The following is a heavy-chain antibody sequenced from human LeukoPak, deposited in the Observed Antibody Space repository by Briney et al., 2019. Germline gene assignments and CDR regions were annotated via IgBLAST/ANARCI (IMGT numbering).Heavy chain of an antibody. D-gene: IGHD2-15*01. Sequence: PSETLSLTCTVPGGSISSGSYYWSWIRQPAGKGLEWIGRIYTSGSTNYNPSLKSRVTISVDTSKNQFSLKLSSVTAADTAVYYCAREGGILLDYWGQGTLVTVSS. CDR3: AREGGILLDY. V-gene: IGHV4-61*02. J-gene: IGHJ4*02. CDR2: IYTSGST. CDR1: GGSISSGSYY.